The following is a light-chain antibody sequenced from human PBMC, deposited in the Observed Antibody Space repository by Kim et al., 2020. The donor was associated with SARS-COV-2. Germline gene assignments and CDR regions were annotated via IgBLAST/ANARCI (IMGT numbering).Light chain of an antibody. J-gene: IGLJ2*01. CDR3: AAWDDSLNGVV. CDR1: SLNIGSHS. CDR2: NNN. V-gene: IGLV1-44*01. Sequence: GQSVTISCSGSSLNIGSHSVNWYQQLPGTAPKLLIYNNNQRPSGVLDRFSGSKSGTSASLAISGLQSEDEADYYCAAWDDSLNGVVFGGGTQLTVL.